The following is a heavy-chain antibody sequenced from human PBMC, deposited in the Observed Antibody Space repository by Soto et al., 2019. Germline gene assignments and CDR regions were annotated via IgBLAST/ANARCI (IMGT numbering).Heavy chain of an antibody. V-gene: IGHV3-9*01. J-gene: IGHJ6*02. CDR1: GFTFDDYV. D-gene: IGHD2-2*03. Sequence: EVQLVESGGVLGQPGRSLRISCAASGFTFDDYVVHWVRQVPGKGLEWVSGIDWNSGAIGYADSVKGRFIISRDSAKNSLFLQMNSLRAEDTALYYCAKDIGYCSSTRCDYGMDVWGQGTTVTVSS. CDR3: AKDIGYCSSTRCDYGMDV. CDR2: IDWNSGAI.